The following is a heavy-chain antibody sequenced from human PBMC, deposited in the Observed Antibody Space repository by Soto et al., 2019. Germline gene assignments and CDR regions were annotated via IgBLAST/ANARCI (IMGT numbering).Heavy chain of an antibody. V-gene: IGHV4-34*01. CDR3: ARDYNSGWYYFDY. CDR1: GGSFSGYY. D-gene: IGHD6-19*01. J-gene: IGHJ4*02. CDR2: INHSGST. Sequence: SETLSLTCAVYGGSFSGYYWSWNRQPPGKGLEWIGEINHSGSTNYNPSLKSRVTISVDKSKNQFSLKLSSVTAADTAVYYCARDYNSGWYYFDYWGQGTLVTVSS.